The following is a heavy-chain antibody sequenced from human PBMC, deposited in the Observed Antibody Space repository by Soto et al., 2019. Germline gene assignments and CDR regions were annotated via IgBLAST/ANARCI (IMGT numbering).Heavy chain of an antibody. J-gene: IGHJ4*02. CDR3: ARDGYQKEVGYFDY. D-gene: IGHD5-12*01. CDR2: IYTSGST. Sequence: QVQLQESGPGLVKPSETLSLTCTVSGGSISSYYWSWIRQPAGEGLEWIGRIYTSGSTNYNPSLKSRVTTSVDTSNNQCSLQLSSVTAADTAVYYCARDGYQKEVGYFDYWGQGTLVTVSS. CDR1: GGSISSYY. V-gene: IGHV4-4*07.